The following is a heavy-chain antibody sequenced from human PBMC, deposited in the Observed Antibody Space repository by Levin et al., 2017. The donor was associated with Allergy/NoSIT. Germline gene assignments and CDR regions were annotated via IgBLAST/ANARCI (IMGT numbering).Heavy chain of an antibody. J-gene: IGHJ4*02. D-gene: IGHD3-22*01. CDR2: IHTTGST. Sequence: SETLSLTCTVSGGSISTYYWGWIRQPAGKGLEWIGRIHTTGSTNYNVSLKSRVAMSLDTSKNELSLNLRSVTAADTAVYYCARINPYFDSSGYPACLDIWGQGTLVTVSS. CDR1: GGSISTYY. CDR3: ARINPYFDSSGYPACLDI. V-gene: IGHV4-4*07.